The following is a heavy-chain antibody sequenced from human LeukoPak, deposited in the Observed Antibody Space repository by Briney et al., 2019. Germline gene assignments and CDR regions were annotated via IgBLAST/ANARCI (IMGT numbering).Heavy chain of an antibody. CDR2: ISSNGGST. CDR3: VKDWDTVTFDY. V-gene: IGHV3-64D*06. CDR1: GFTFSSYA. D-gene: IGHD4-17*01. Sequence: GGSLRLSCSASGFTFSSYAMHWVRQAPGKGLEYVSAISSNGGSTYYADSVKGRFTISRDNSKNTLYLQVSSLRAEDTAVYYCVKDWDTVTFDYWGQGTLVTVSS. J-gene: IGHJ4*02.